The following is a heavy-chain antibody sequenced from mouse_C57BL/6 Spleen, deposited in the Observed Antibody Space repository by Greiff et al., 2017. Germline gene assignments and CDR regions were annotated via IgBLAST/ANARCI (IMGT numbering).Heavy chain of an antibody. CDR1: GYTFTSYW. V-gene: IGHV1-69*01. D-gene: IGHD1-1*01. CDR3: ARQGYGSAMDY. CDR2: IDPSDSYT. Sequence: QVQLQQSGAELVMPGASVKLSCKASGYTFTSYWMHWVKQRPGQGLEWIGEIDPSDSYTNYNQKFKGKSTLTVDKSSSTAYMQLSSLTSEDSAVYYCARQGYGSAMDYWGQGTSVTVSS. J-gene: IGHJ4*01.